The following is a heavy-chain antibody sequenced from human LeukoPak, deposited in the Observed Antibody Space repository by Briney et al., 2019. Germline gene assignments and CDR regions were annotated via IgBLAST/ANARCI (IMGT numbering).Heavy chain of an antibody. CDR1: GGSISSYY. CDR3: ARHSTYYYDSSGYRDTFDI. Sequence: SETLSLTCTVSGGSISSYYWSWIRQPPGKGLEWIGYIYYSGSTNYNPSLKSRVTISVDTSKNQFSLKLSSVTAADTAVYYCARHSTYYYDSSGYRDTFDIWGQGTMVTVSS. V-gene: IGHV4-59*08. J-gene: IGHJ3*02. CDR2: IYYSGST. D-gene: IGHD3-22*01.